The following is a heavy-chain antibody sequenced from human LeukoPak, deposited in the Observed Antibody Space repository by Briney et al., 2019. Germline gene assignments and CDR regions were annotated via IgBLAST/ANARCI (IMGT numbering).Heavy chain of an antibody. CDR1: GGSFSGYY. Sequence: SETLSLTCAVYGGSFSGYYWSWIRQPPGKGLEWIGEINHSGSTNYNPSLKSRVTISVDTSKNQFSLKLSSVTAADTAVYYCARGRVGANWFDPWGQGTLVTASS. D-gene: IGHD1-26*01. CDR2: INHSGST. J-gene: IGHJ5*02. CDR3: ARGRVGANWFDP. V-gene: IGHV4-34*01.